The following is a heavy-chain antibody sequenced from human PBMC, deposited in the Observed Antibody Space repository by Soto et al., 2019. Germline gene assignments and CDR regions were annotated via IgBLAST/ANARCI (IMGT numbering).Heavy chain of an antibody. J-gene: IGHJ6*02. D-gene: IGHD2-2*01. Sequence: GGSLRLSCAASGFSFDDFTMHWVRQAPGKGLEWVSLINWDGTATYYTDSVKGRFTISRDNRKNSLYLQMNRLGPEDTALYFCTKDFCSRTNRYPETMMYHYYGMDVWGQGTTVTVSS. CDR2: INWDGTAT. CDR3: TKDFCSRTNRYPETMMYHYYGMDV. V-gene: IGHV3-43*01. CDR1: GFSFDDFT.